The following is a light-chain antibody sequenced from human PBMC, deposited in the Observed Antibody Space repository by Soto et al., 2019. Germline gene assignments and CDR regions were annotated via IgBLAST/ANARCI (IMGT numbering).Light chain of an antibody. CDR1: QDISNY. CDR3: QQRSNWPPSIT. CDR2: DAS. V-gene: IGKV1-33*01. J-gene: IGKJ5*01. Sequence: DIQMTQSPSSLSASVGDRVTITCQASQDISNYLNWYQQKPGKAPKLLIYDASNLETGVPSRFSGSGSGTDFTFTISSLQPEDIAVYYCQQRSNWPPSITFGQGTRLEIK.